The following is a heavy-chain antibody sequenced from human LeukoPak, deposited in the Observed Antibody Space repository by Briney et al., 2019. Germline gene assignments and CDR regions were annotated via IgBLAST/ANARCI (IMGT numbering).Heavy chain of an antibody. Sequence: SVKVSCKASGGTFSSYAISWVRQAPGQGLEWMGGIIPIFGTANYAQKFQGRVTITTDESTSTAYMELRSLRSDDTAVYYCARDKGIAVAAVDYWGQGTLVTVSS. J-gene: IGHJ4*02. CDR3: ARDKGIAVAAVDY. CDR2: IIPIFGTA. D-gene: IGHD6-19*01. V-gene: IGHV1-69*05. CDR1: GGTFSSYA.